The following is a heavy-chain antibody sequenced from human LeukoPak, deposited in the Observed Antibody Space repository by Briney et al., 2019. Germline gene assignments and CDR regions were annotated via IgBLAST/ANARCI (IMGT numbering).Heavy chain of an antibody. D-gene: IGHD3-22*01. CDR3: AREGLTYYYDSSGYFDI. J-gene: IGHJ3*02. V-gene: IGHV3-23*01. Sequence: PGKSLRLSCAASGFTFSSYAMSWVRQAPGKGLEWVSAISGSGGSTYYADSVKGRFTISRDNSKNTLYLQMNSLRAEDTAVYYCAREGLTYYYDSSGYFDIWGQGTMVTVSS. CDR2: ISGSGGST. CDR1: GFTFSSYA.